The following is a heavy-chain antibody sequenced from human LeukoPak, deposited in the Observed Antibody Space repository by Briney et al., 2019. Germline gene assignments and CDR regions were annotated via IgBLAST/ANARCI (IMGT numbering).Heavy chain of an antibody. CDR1: GYTFTYYY. J-gene: IGHJ4*02. CDR2: INPGGGST. CDR3: ARSPYTYGSLFYLDH. Sequence: ASVKVSCKASGYTFTYYYIHWVRQAPGQGLEWMGMINPGGGSTNYAQMFQGRVTLTSDTSTNTVYMDLSSLRSEDTAVYYCARSPYTYGSLFYLDHWGQGTLVTVSS. D-gene: IGHD5-18*01. V-gene: IGHV1-46*01.